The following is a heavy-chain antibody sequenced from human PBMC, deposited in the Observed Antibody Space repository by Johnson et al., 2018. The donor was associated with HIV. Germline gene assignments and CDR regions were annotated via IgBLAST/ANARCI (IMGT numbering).Heavy chain of an antibody. CDR1: GFTFSSYG. J-gene: IGHJ3*02. V-gene: IGHV3-30*03. Sequence: QVQLVESGGGVVQPGRSLRLSCAASGFTFSSYGMHWVRQAPGKGLEWVAVISFDGSEEYYVDSVKGRFTISRDNSNNTLYLQMNSLRTEDTAVYFCVRGRIAMRGVDLRGGAFDIWGQGTMVTVSS. CDR2: ISFDGSEE. D-gene: IGHD3-22*01. CDR3: VRGRIAMRGVDLRGGAFDI.